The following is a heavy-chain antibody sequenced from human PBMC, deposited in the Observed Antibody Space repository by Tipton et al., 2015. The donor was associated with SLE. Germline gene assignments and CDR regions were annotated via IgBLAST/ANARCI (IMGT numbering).Heavy chain of an antibody. CDR2: KYYSGST. CDR1: GGSISSHY. D-gene: IGHD3-22*01. CDR3: ARRPYVSSGYFFDY. Sequence: TLSLTCTVSGGSISSHYWTWIRQPPGKGLEWIGYKYYSGSTNYNPTLKSRVTISLDTSKNQFSLKLSSVTAADTAVYYCARRPYVSSGYFFDYWGQGTLVTVSS. V-gene: IGHV4-59*11. J-gene: IGHJ4*02.